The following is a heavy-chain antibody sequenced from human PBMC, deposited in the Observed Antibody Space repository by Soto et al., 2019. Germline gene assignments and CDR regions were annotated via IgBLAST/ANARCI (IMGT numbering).Heavy chain of an antibody. J-gene: IGHJ4*02. CDR1: GDTFSFYS. CDR3: ASSYGSGYRAFDY. Sequence: QVQLVQSGAEVKKPGSSVRVSCKASGDTFSFYSINWVRQAPGLGLEWMGRINPILSMSNYAQRFQGRVTVTADKSTSTADMELSSLGSEDKAMYYCASSYGSGYRAFDYWGQGALVTVSS. V-gene: IGHV1-69*02. CDR2: INPILSMS. D-gene: IGHD3-10*01.